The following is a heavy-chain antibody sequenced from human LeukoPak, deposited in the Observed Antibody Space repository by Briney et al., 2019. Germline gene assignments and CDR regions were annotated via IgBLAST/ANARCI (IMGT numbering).Heavy chain of an antibody. D-gene: IGHD3/OR15-3a*01. CDR2: IYSGGST. V-gene: IGHV3-53*04. Sequence: GGSLRLSCAASGFTVSSNYMSWVRRAPGKGLEWVSVIYSGGSTYYADSVKGRFTISRHNSKNTLYLQMNSLRAEDTAVYYCAKDFGLHSGYGMDVWGQGTTVTVSS. CDR3: AKDFGLHSGYGMDV. CDR1: GFTVSSNY. J-gene: IGHJ6*02.